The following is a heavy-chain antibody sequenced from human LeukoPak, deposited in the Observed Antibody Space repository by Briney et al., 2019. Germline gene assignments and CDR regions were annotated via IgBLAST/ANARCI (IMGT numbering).Heavy chain of an antibody. CDR1: GFTFSSYA. Sequence: GGSLRLSCAASGFTFSSYAMTWVRQAPGKGLEWVSSISGSDGSTYYADAVKGRFTISRDNSKNTLYLQMNSLRAEDTAVYYCAYMRGLYYGIDYWGQGTLVTVSS. D-gene: IGHD3-10*01. V-gene: IGHV3-23*01. CDR2: ISGSDGST. J-gene: IGHJ4*02. CDR3: AYMRGLYYGIDY.